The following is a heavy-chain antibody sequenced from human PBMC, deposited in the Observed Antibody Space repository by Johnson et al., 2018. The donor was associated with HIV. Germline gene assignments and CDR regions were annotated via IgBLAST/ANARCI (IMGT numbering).Heavy chain of an antibody. CDR1: GFTFSTYA. Sequence: EVQLVESGGGLVKPGGSLRLSCADSGFTFSTYAMHWVRQAPGKGLEYVSAISSNGGSTYYANSVKGRFTISRDNSKNTLYLQMNSLRAEDTAVYYCAREKIRAFDIWGQGTMVTVSS. CDR2: ISSNGGST. J-gene: IGHJ3*02. V-gene: IGHV3-64*01. CDR3: AREKIRAFDI.